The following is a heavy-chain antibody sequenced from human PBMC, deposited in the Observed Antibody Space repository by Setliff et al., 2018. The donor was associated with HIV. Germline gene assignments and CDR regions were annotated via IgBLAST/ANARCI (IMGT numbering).Heavy chain of an antibody. CDR3: ARGSSVGWEVLRTDY. CDR1: GYTFNGYA. Sequence: GASVKVSCKASGYTFNGYAIHWVRQAPGQRLEWMGWINVVTGNTKYSQKFQGRVTITKDTSASTAYMELSRLGSEDTAVYYCARGSSVGWEVLRTDYWGQGTLVTVSS. CDR2: INVVTGNT. V-gene: IGHV1-3*01. J-gene: IGHJ4*02. D-gene: IGHD1-26*01.